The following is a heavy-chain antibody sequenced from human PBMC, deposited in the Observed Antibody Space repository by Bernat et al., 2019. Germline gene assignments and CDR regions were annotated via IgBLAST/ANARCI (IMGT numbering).Heavy chain of an antibody. J-gene: IGHJ4*02. D-gene: IGHD1-26*01. Sequence: EVQLLESGGGLVQPGGSLRLSCGASGFIFSSYAMSWVRQAPGKGLEWVSAISGSGGITIYADSVKGRFAISRDNSKSTLFLQMNSLRADDTAVYYCTKDALSGTYFTSDYWGQGTLVSVSS. CDR2: ISGSGGIT. CDR3: TKDALSGTYFTSDY. CDR1: GFIFSSYA. V-gene: IGHV3-23*01.